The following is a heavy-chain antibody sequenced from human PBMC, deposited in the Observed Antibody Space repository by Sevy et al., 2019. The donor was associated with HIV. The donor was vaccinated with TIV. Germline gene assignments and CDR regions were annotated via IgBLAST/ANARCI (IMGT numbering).Heavy chain of an antibody. CDR3: ARRANSGIFDY. Sequence: SETLSLTCTVSGGSISSSSYYWGWIRQPPGKGLVWIGCINYSGSTYYNPSLKSRVNISVDTSKNQFSLKLSSVTAADTAVYYCARRANSGIFDYWGQGTLVTVSS. CDR1: GGSISSSSYY. CDR2: INYSGST. V-gene: IGHV4-39*01. J-gene: IGHJ4*02. D-gene: IGHD7-27*01.